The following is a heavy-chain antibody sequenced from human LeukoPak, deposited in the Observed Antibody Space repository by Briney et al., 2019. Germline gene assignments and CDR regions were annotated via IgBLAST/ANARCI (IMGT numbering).Heavy chain of an antibody. CDR2: IRYDGSNK. Sequence: PGGSLRLSCAASGFTFSSYGMHWVRQAPGKGLEWVAFIRYDGSNKYYAESVKGRFTISRDNSKNTLYLQMNSLRAEDTAVYYCAKDSPPVGYYDSSGYPGAFDIWGQGTMVTVSS. CDR3: AKDSPPVGYYDSSGYPGAFDI. D-gene: IGHD3-22*01. J-gene: IGHJ3*02. CDR1: GFTFSSYG. V-gene: IGHV3-30*02.